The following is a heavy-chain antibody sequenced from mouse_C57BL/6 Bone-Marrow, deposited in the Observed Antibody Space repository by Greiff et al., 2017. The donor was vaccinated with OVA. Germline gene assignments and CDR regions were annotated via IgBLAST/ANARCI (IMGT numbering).Heavy chain of an antibody. CDR2: IYPRSGNT. D-gene: IGHD3-2*02. CDR1: GYTFTSYG. V-gene: IGHV1-81*01. Sequence: VQGVESGAELARPGASVKLSCKASGYTFTSYGISWVKQRTGQGLEWIGEIYPRSGNTYYNEKFKGKATLTADKSSSTAYMELRSLTSEDSAVYFCARKGALTAQATAYWGQGTLVTVSA. CDR3: ARKGALTAQATAY. J-gene: IGHJ3*01.